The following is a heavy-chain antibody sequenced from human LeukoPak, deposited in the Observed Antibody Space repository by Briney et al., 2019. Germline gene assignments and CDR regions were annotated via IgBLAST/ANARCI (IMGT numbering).Heavy chain of an antibody. CDR1: GFTFSSYA. CDR2: ISYDGSNK. J-gene: IGHJ6*02. CDR3: ARDRGCGSGGSCYSDLWQFYYYYGMDV. D-gene: IGHD2-15*01. V-gene: IGHV3-30-3*01. Sequence: PGGSLRLSCAASGFTFSSYAMHWVRQAPGKGLEWVAVISYDGSNKYYADSVKGRFTISRDNSKNTLYLQMNSLRAEDTAVYYCARDRGCGSGGSCYSDLWQFYYYYGMDVWGQGTTVTVSS.